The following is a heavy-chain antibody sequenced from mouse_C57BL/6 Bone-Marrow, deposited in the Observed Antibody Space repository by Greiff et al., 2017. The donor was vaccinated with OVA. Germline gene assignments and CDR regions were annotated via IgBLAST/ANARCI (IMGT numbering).Heavy chain of an antibody. CDR3: TPYDYDEAY. V-gene: IGHV14-4*01. J-gene: IGHJ3*01. D-gene: IGHD2-4*01. CDR2: IDPENGDT. Sequence: EVQLVESGAELVRPGASVKLSCTASGFNIKDDYMHWVKQRPEQGLEWIGWIDPENGDTEYASKFQGKATITADTSSNTAYLQLSSLTSEDTAGYYCTPYDYDEAYWGQGTLVTVSA. CDR1: GFNIKDDY.